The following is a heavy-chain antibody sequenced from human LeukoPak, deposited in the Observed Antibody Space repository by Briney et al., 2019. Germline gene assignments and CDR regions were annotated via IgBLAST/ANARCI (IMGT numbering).Heavy chain of an antibody. J-gene: IGHJ5*02. Sequence: ASVKVSCKASGYIFTDYYMHWVRQAPGQGLEWMGWINPNSGGTNYAQKFQDRVTMTRDTSISTAYIELNFLRSDDTAVFYCARGDYYGSPKVVAAWGQGTLVTVSS. CDR2: INPNSGGT. CDR3: ARGDYYGSPKVVAA. D-gene: IGHD3-10*01. V-gene: IGHV1-2*02. CDR1: GYIFTDYY.